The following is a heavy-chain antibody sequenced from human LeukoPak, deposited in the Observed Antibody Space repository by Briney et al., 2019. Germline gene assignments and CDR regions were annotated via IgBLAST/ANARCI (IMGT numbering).Heavy chain of an antibody. V-gene: IGHV4-59*08. D-gene: IGHD5-18*01. Sequence: SETLSLTCTVSGDSINGYYWNWIRQPPGKGLEWIGYIYYSGSTKYNPSIKSRVTISVDTSKNQFSMKLSSVTAADTAVYYCARSRRGYRLGTDYWGQGTLVTVSS. CDR1: GDSINGYY. CDR3: ARSRRGYRLGTDY. CDR2: IYYSGST. J-gene: IGHJ4*02.